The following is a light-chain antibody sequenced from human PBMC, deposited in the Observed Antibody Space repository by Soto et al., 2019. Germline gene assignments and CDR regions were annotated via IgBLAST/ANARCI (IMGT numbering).Light chain of an antibody. J-gene: IGKJ5*01. CDR3: QQSYRSPYT. V-gene: IGKV1-39*01. CDR1: QSINIY. Sequence: IQLTQSPSSLSASVGDRVTVTCRASQSINIYLNWYQQKPGKAPTLLIYAASSLQSGVPSRFSGGGSRTEFTLTISSLQPEDFATYYCQQSYRSPYTFGQGTRLEIK. CDR2: AAS.